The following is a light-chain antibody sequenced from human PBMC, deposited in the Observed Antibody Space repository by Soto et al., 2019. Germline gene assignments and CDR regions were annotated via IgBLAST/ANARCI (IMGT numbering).Light chain of an antibody. V-gene: IGKV1-9*01. CDR1: QGTSSY. Sequence: DIQLTQSPSFLSASVGDRVTITCRASQGTSSYLAWFQQKPGRAPKLLIYGASTLQSGVPARFSGSGSGTDFTLTISNLQPEDFATYYCQQLNAYPHSFGGGTKVDI. J-gene: IGKJ4*01. CDR2: GAS. CDR3: QQLNAYPHS.